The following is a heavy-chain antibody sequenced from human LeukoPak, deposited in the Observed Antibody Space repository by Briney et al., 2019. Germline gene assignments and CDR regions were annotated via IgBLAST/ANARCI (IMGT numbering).Heavy chain of an antibody. CDR3: ARWYSSGWAFDY. D-gene: IGHD6-19*01. V-gene: IGHV4-59*08. Sequence: SETLSLTCTVSGGTISSYYWNWIRQPPGKGLEWVGYIHYSGSTKYNPSLKSRVTISVDTSKNQFSLKLSSVTAADTAVYYCARWYSSGWAFDYWGQGTLVTVSS. CDR1: GGTISSYY. CDR2: IHYSGST. J-gene: IGHJ4*02.